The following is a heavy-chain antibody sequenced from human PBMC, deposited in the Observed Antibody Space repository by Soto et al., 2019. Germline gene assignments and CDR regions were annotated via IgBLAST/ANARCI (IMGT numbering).Heavy chain of an antibody. CDR1: GFNFSNYG. J-gene: IGHJ5*02. V-gene: IGHV3-33*01. CDR2: IWDDGSNK. Sequence: QVQLVESGGGVVHPGRSLRLSCAASGFNFSNYGMQWVRQAPGKGLEWGAHIWDDGSNKYYADTVKGRFTISKDNSKNTLYLQMYSLRPDDTAVYYCASASGATVSWGQGTLVTV. D-gene: IGHD3-10*01. CDR3: ASASGATVS.